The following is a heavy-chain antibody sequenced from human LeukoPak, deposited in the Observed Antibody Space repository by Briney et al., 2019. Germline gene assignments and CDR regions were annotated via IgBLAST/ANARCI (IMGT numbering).Heavy chain of an antibody. V-gene: IGHV1-69*06. CDR2: IIPIFGTA. J-gene: IGHJ3*02. Sequence: GASVMVSCKASGGTFSSYAISWVRQAPGQGLEWMGGIIPIFGTANYAQKFQGRVTITADKSTSTAYMELSSLRSEDTAVYYCARDPDPKGGYSYGYAFDIWGQGTMVTVSS. CDR3: ARDPDPKGGYSYGYAFDI. CDR1: GGTFSSYA. D-gene: IGHD5-18*01.